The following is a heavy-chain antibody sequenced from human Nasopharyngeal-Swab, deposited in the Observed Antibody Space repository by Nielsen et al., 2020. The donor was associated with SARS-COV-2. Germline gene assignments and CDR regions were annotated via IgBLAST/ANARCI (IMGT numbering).Heavy chain of an antibody. V-gene: IGHV4-39*02. Sequence: SETLSPTCTVSGASITRSRHRCGWTRHPAGKGLQWFGQILVNRYTEYHPSVRGRITGYADTSENYCSLRLSSVTAADTAVYYCARLDPFGSEDKWGQGTLVAVSS. CDR3: ARLDPFGSEDK. CDR1: GASITRSRHR. J-gene: IGHJ4*02. D-gene: IGHD3-16*01. CDR2: ILVNRYT.